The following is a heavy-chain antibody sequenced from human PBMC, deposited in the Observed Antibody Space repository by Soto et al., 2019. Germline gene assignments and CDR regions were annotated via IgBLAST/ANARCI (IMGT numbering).Heavy chain of an antibody. CDR1: GYSFGTSG. V-gene: IGHV1-18*01. Sequence: ASVKVSCKASGYSFGTSGISWVRQAPGQGLEWMGWISAYNGNTNYDQKLQDRATMTTDTSTNTAYLELRSLRSGDTAVYYCARAGQYYDSSGYANWGQGTLVTVSS. CDR2: ISAYNGNT. CDR3: ARAGQYYDSSGYAN. D-gene: IGHD3-22*01. J-gene: IGHJ4*02.